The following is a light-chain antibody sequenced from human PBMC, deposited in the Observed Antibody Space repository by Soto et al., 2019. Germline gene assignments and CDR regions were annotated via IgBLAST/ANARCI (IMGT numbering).Light chain of an antibody. J-gene: IGLJ2*01. CDR3: SSYTSSSL. V-gene: IGLV2-14*01. CDR1: SSDVGGYNY. Sequence: QSALTQPAYVSGSPGQSITISCTGTSSDVGGYNYVSWYQQHPGKAPKLMIYDVSNRPSGVSNRFSGSKSGNTASLTISGLQAEDEADYYCSSYTSSSLFGGWTKLTVL. CDR2: DVS.